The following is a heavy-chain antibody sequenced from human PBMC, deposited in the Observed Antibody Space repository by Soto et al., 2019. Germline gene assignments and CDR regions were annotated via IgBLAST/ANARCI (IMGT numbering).Heavy chain of an antibody. CDR2: IYYSGST. J-gene: IGHJ1*01. V-gene: IGHV4-31*03. CDR3: ARDHTPEKYFQH. CDR1: GGSISSGGYY. Sequence: QVQLQESGPGLVKPSQTLSLTCTVSGGSISSGGYYWSWIRQHPGKGLEWIGYIYYSGSTYYNPSLKSRVTISVDTSKNQFSRKLSSVTAADTAVYYCARDHTPEKYFQHWGQGTLVTVSS.